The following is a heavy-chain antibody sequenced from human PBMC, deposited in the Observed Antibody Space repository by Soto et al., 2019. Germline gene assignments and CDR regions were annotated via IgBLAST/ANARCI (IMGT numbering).Heavy chain of an antibody. Sequence: SETLSLTCTVSGVSISSGGYCWSWIRQHPGKGLEWIGYIYYSGSTYYNPSLKSRVTISVDTSKNQFSLKLSSVTAADTAVYYCARKLVSDAFDIWGQGTMVTVSS. CDR3: ARKLVSDAFDI. J-gene: IGHJ3*02. V-gene: IGHV4-31*03. CDR1: GVSISSGGYC. D-gene: IGHD1-1*01. CDR2: IYYSGST.